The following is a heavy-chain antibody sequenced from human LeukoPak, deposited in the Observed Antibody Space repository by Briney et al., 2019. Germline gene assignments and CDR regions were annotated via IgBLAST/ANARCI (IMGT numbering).Heavy chain of an antibody. CDR2: IYYSGST. CDR1: GGSISSSSYY. CDR3: ARRGRYCSSTSCFHFDY. J-gene: IGHJ4*02. V-gene: IGHV4-39*01. Sequence: SETLSLTCTVSGGSISSSSYYWGWIRQPPGKGLEWIGSIYYSGSTYYNPSLKSRVTISVDTSKNQFSLKLSSVTAADTAVYYCARRGRYCSSTSCFHFDYWGQGTLVTVSS. D-gene: IGHD2-2*01.